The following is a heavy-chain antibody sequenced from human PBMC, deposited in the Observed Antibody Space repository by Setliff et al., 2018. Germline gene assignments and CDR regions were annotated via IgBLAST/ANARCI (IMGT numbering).Heavy chain of an antibody. J-gene: IGHJ4*02. CDR2: IHASGSA. CDR1: GDSMSDSY. Sequence: LSLTCTVSGDSMSDSYWIWIRQAPGKGLENIAFIHASGSAHHNPSLRSRVTISVDKSKSQFFLRLTSVTAADTAIYYCARGDSSGNNYPVLDYWGQGTLVTVSS. CDR3: ARGDSSGNNYPVLDY. D-gene: IGHD5-18*01. V-gene: IGHV4-4*08.